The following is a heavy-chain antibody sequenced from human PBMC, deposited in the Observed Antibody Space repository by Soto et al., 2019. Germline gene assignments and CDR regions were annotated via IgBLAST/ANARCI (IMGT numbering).Heavy chain of an antibody. J-gene: IGHJ6*02. CDR3: ARVVVPAAMIYYYYGMEG. CDR2: IIPIFGTA. V-gene: IGHV1-69*13. D-gene: IGHD2-2*01. CDR1: GGTFSSYA. Sequence: SVKVSCKASGGTFSSYAISWVRQAPGQGLEWMGGIIPIFGTANYAQKFQGRVTITADESTSTAYMELSSLRSEDTAVYYCARVVVPAAMIYYYYGMEGWGQGTTVTVSS.